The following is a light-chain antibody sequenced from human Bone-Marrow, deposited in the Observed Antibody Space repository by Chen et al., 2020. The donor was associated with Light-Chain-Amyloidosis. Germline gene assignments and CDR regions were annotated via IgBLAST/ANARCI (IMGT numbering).Light chain of an antibody. CDR1: DLPTKY. Sequence: SSDLTKPPSVSVSPAPTARITCSGDDLPTKYAYWYQQKPGQAPVLVIHRDTERPSGISERFSGSSSGTTATLTISGVQAEDEADYHCQSADSSGTYEVIFGGGTKLTVL. J-gene: IGLJ2*01. CDR3: QSADSSGTYEVI. V-gene: IGLV3-25*03. CDR2: RDT.